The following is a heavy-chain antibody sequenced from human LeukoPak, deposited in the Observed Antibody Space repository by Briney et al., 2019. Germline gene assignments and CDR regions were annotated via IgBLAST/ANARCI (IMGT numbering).Heavy chain of an antibody. Sequence: SQTLSLTCAISGDSVSSNSTGWNWIRQSPSRGLEWLGRTYYRSKWYNEYTVSVKSRISINPDTSKNQFSLQLSSVTPEDTAVYYCARQGPTWPFDYWGQGTLVSVSS. D-gene: IGHD5-24*01. CDR1: GDSVSSNSTG. CDR2: TYYRSKWYN. CDR3: ARQGPTWPFDY. J-gene: IGHJ4*02. V-gene: IGHV6-1*01.